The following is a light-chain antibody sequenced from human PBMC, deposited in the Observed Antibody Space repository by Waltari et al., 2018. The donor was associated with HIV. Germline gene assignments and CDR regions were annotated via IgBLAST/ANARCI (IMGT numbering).Light chain of an antibody. J-gene: IGLJ2*01. CDR2: YNS. CDR1: SIGTKS. V-gene: IGLV3-21*04. CDR3: QVWDSSSDYYVV. Sequence: SYVLTQPPSGLVAPGKTARITCGGKSIGTKSVHWYQQRPGHAPWLVIHYNSDRPSGVPDRLSGSNSGNTANLTISRVEAGDEADEYCQVWDSSSDYYVVFGGGTKLTVL.